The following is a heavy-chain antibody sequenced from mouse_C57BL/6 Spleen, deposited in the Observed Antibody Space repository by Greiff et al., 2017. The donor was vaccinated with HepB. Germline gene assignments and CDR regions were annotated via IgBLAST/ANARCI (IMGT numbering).Heavy chain of an antibody. D-gene: IGHD2-1*01. CDR2: IHPNSGST. CDR3: ARSPYGNYVDWYFDV. J-gene: IGHJ1*03. V-gene: IGHV1-64*01. CDR1: GYTFTSYW. Sequence: QVQLQQPGAELVKPGASVKLSCKASGYTFTSYWMHWVKQRPGQGLEWIGMIHPNSGSTNYNEKFKSKATLTVDKSSSTAYMQLSSLTSEDSAVYYCARSPYGNYVDWYFDVWGTGTTVTVSS.